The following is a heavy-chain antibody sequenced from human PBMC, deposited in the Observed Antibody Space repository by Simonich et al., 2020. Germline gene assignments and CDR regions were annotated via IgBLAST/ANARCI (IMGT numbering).Heavy chain of an antibody. V-gene: IGHV3-7*01. CDR1: GFTFSSYW. J-gene: IGHJ2*01. CDR2: IKPDGSEN. CDR3: AREYSSSSDPYWYFDL. D-gene: IGHD6-6*01. Sequence: EVQLVESGGGLVRPWGSLRLSCAASGFTFSSYWMSWVRQAPGKGREWVDNIKPDGSENYYLDSVQGRFTISRDNAKNSLYLQMNSLRAEDTAVYDCAREYSSSSDPYWYFDLWGRGTLVTVSS.